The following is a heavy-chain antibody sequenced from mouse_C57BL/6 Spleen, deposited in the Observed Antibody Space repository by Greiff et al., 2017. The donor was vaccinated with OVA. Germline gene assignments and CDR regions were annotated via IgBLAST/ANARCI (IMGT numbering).Heavy chain of an antibody. J-gene: IGHJ4*01. D-gene: IGHD6-1*01. CDR2: IYPGDGDT. V-gene: IGHV1-80*01. CDR3: ARWGPPWAMDY. CDR1: GYAFSSYW. Sequence: QVQLKQSGAELVKPGASVKISCKASGYAFSSYWLNWVKQRPGTGLEWIGQIYPGDGDTNYNGKFKGKATLTADKSSSTAYMQLSSLTSEDSAVYFCARWGPPWAMDYWGQGTSVTVSS.